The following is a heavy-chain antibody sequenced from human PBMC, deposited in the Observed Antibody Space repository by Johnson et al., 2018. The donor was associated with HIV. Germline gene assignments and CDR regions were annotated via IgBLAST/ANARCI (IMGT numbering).Heavy chain of an antibody. D-gene: IGHD6-13*01. CDR3: VRPAAAGRDDAFDI. J-gene: IGHJ3*02. V-gene: IGHV3-30-3*01. CDR2: ISYDGDNV. CDR1: GFTFSNSA. Sequence: QMLLVESGGGVVQPGRALRLSCAASGFTFSNSAMHWVRQAPGKGLEWVAVISYDGDNVYYADSVKGRFTISRDNSKNTLYLQMNSLRAEDTAVYYCVRPAAAGRDDAFDIWGQGTMVTVSS.